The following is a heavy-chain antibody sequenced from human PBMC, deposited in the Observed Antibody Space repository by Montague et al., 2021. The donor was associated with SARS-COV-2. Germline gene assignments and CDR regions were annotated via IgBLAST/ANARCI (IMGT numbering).Heavy chain of an antibody. CDR3: ATLSRRTAAGTRDYFGLDV. CDR2: IFHSGTI. D-gene: IGHD6-13*01. J-gene: IGHJ6*02. CDR1: GDSISTSTW. Sequence: SETLSLTCRVSGDSISTSTWWTWDRQTPGKGLEWIGEIFHSGTIXXNPSLKSRVSISVDKSINQFSLRLSSLIAADTAVYYCATLSRRTAAGTRDYFGLDVWGQGTTVVVSS. V-gene: IGHV4-4*02.